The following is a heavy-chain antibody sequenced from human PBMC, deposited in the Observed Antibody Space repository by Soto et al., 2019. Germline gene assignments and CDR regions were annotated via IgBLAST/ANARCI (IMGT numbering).Heavy chain of an antibody. V-gene: IGHV5-51*01. D-gene: IGHD3-9*01. Sequence: PGESLKISCKSSGYRFTTYWIGWVRQMPGKGLERMGVIYPGDSDTRYSPSFQGQVTISVDTSITTAYLQWSSLKASDTAMYYCARTNILTSYFPNYFDTWGQGTLVTVSS. CDR2: IYPGDSDT. CDR1: GYRFTTYW. CDR3: ARTNILTSYFPNYFDT. J-gene: IGHJ5*02.